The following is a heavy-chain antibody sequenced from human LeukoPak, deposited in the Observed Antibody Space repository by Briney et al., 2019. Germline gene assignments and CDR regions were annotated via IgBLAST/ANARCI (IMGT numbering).Heavy chain of an antibody. CDR2: IYTSGST. D-gene: IGHD3-9*01. CDR3: ARDTLRYDILTGEPLYYFDY. V-gene: IGHV4-61*02. CDR1: GGSISSSSYY. J-gene: IGHJ4*02. Sequence: SETLSLTCTVSGGSISSSSYYWSWIRQPAGKGLEWIGRIYTSGSTNYNPSLKSRVTMSVDTSKNQFSLKLSSVTAADTAVYYCARDTLRYDILTGEPLYYFDYWGQGTLVTVSS.